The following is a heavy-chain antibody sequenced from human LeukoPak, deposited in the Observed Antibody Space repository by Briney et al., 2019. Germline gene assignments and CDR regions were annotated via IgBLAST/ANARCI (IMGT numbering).Heavy chain of an antibody. V-gene: IGHV1-8*01. CDR2: MNPNSGNT. CDR3: ARAPHYYGSGQESYGMDV. CDR1: GYTFTSYD. J-gene: IGHJ6*02. D-gene: IGHD3-10*01. Sequence: GASVKVSCKASGYTFTSYDINWVRQATGQGLEWMGWMNPNSGNTGYAQKFQGRVTMTRNTSISTAYMELSSLRSEDTAVYYCARAPHYYGSGQESYGMDVWGQGTTVTVSS.